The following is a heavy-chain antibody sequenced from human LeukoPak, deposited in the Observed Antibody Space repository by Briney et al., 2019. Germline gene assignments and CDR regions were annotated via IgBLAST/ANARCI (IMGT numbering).Heavy chain of an antibody. CDR2: ISGSGGST. CDR3: AKDHSYYFDY. Sequence: QPGGSLKLSCAASGLPFSTFAMSWVRQAPGKGLEWVSAISGSGGSTYYADSVKGRFTISRDNSKNTLHLQTSSLRAEDTAVYYCAKDHSYYFDYWGQGTLVTVSS. V-gene: IGHV3-23*01. J-gene: IGHJ4*02. D-gene: IGHD2-21*01. CDR1: GLPFSTFA.